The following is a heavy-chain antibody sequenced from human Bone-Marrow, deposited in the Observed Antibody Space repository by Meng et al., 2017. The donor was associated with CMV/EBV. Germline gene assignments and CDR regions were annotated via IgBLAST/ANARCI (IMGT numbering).Heavy chain of an antibody. Sequence: SGGSVNSGSYYWSWVRQPPGKGLEWIGHFYSGGSTNYNPSLKGRVTISVDTSKNQFSLKLISVTAADTAVYFCARAENWNYRNYFDYWGQGALVTVSS. CDR3: ARAENWNYRNYFDY. V-gene: IGHV4-61*01. CDR1: GGSVNSGSYY. D-gene: IGHD1-7*01. CDR2: FYSGGST. J-gene: IGHJ4*02.